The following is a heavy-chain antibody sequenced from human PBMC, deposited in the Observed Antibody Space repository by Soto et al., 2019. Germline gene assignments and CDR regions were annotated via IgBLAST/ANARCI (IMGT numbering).Heavy chain of an antibody. J-gene: IGHJ4*02. V-gene: IGHV1-18*01. CDR1: GYTFTSYG. Sequence: ASVKVSCKASGYTFTSYGISWVRQVSVQVLEWMGWISAYNGNTNYAQKLQGSVTMTIVISTSTAYMELRSLRSVDTALYYCARDVATTEYYFDYWGQGTLVTVSS. D-gene: IGHD5-12*01. CDR2: ISAYNGNT. CDR3: ARDVATTEYYFDY.